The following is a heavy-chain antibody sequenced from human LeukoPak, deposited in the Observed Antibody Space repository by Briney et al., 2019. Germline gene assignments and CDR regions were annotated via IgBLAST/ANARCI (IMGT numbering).Heavy chain of an antibody. CDR1: GASITSYY. Sequence: SETLSLTCTVSGASITSYYWSWIRQPAGKGLEWIGRIYASGSTTYNPSLKSRVTISVDTSKSQFSLKLSSVTAADTAVYYCARGYVPPALDYWGQGTLVTVSS. J-gene: IGHJ4*02. V-gene: IGHV4-4*07. D-gene: IGHD5-12*01. CDR3: ARGYVPPALDY. CDR2: IYASGST.